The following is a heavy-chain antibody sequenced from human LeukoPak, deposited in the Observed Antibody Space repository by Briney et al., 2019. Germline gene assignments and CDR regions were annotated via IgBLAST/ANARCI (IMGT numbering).Heavy chain of an antibody. CDR2: LKSKTDGGKT. V-gene: IGHV3-15*01. CDR3: TAPSL. J-gene: IGHJ4*02. CDR1: GFTFSNAW. Sequence: GGSLRLSCAASGFTFSNAWMRWVRQAPGKGLEWVARLKSKTDGGKTDYAAPVQVSITISKDHSKNTLQLQMNSQKSEDTAVYFCTAPSLWGQGTLVTVSS.